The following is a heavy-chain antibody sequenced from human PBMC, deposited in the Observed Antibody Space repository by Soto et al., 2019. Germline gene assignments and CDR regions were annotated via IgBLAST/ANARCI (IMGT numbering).Heavy chain of an antibody. CDR2: IGTAGDT. D-gene: IGHD2-15*01. CDR1: GFTFSSYD. J-gene: IGHJ3*02. V-gene: IGHV3-13*01. CDR3: ARGCSGGSCHTPGAFDI. Sequence: GGSLRLSCAASGFTFSSYDMHWVRQATGKGLEWVSAIGTAGDTYYPGSVKGRFTISRENAKNSLYLQMNSLRAGDTAVYYCARGCSGGSCHTPGAFDIWGQGTMVTVSS.